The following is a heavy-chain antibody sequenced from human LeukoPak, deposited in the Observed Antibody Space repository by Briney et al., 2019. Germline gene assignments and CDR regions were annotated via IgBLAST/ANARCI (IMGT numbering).Heavy chain of an antibody. CDR2: IYYSGST. D-gene: IGHD3-22*01. CDR3: ARETYYYDSSGYYYYGMDV. CDR1: GGSISSGDYY. Sequence: PSQTLSFTCTVSGGSISSGDYYWSWIRQPPGKGLEWIGYIYYSGSTSYNPSLKSRVTISVDTSKNQFSLKLSSVTAADTAVYYCARETYYYDSSGYYYYGMDVWGQGTTVTGSS. J-gene: IGHJ6*02. V-gene: IGHV4-30-4*08.